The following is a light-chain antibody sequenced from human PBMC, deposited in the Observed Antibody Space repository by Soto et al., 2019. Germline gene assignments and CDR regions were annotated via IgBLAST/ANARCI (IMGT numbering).Light chain of an antibody. V-gene: IGLV2-14*01. Sequence: QSVLTQPASVSGSPGQSITISCTGTSSDVGGYNYVSWYQHHPGKAPKLLIYEVSRRPSGVSNRFSGSKSGDTASLTISGLQAEDEADYYCYSYRGYYTRVFGTGTKV. CDR1: SSDVGGYNY. CDR3: YSYRGYYTRV. J-gene: IGLJ1*01. CDR2: EVS.